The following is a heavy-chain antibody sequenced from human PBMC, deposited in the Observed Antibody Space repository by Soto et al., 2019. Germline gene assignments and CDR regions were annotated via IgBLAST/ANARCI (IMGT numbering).Heavy chain of an antibody. CDR3: ARGKGFGEFKYYYYGMDV. Sequence: PSETLSLTCTVSGGTLSSYYWSWLRQPPGKGLEWIGYIYYSGSTNYNPSLKSRVTISVDTSKNQFSLKLSSVTAADTAVYYCARGKGFGEFKYYYYGMDVWGQGTTVTVSS. CDR1: GGTLSSYY. CDR2: IYYSGST. J-gene: IGHJ6*02. D-gene: IGHD3-10*01. V-gene: IGHV4-59*01.